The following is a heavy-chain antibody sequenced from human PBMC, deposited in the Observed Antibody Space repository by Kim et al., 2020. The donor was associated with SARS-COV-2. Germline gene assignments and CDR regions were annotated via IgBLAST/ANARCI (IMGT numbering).Heavy chain of an antibody. V-gene: IGHV3-23*01. CDR3: AKADGSGSQGYYYYGMDV. CDR2: ISGSGGST. CDR1: GFTFSSYA. D-gene: IGHD3-10*01. J-gene: IGHJ6*02. Sequence: GGSLRLSCAASGFTFSSYAMSWVRQAPGKGLEWVSAISGSGGSTYYADSVKGRFTISRDNSKNTLYLQMNSLRAEDTAVYYCAKADGSGSQGYYYYGMDVWGQGATVTVSS.